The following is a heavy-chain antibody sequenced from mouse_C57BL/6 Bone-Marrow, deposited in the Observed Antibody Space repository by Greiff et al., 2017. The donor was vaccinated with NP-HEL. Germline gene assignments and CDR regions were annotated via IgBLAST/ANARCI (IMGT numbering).Heavy chain of an antibody. D-gene: IGHD2-2*01. CDR2: ISSGGSYT. V-gene: IGHV5-6*01. CDR3: ARRRGYGGAMDY. J-gene: IGHJ4*01. CDR1: GFTFSSYG. Sequence: EVQLQESGGDLVKPGGSLKLSCAASGFTFSSYGMSWVRQTPDKRLEWVATISSGGSYTYYPDSVKGRFTISRDNAKNTLYLQMSSLKSEDTAMYYCARRRGYGGAMDYWGQGTSVTVSS.